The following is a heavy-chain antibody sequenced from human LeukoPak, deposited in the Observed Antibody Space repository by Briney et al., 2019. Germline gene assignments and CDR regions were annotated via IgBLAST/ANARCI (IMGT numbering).Heavy chain of an antibody. CDR1: GGSISSSSYY. J-gene: IGHJ4*02. CDR2: IYYSGST. CDR3: ARQYSLYDFDY. Sequence: PSETLSLTCTVSGGSISSSSYYWGWLRQPPGKGLEWIGSIYYSGSTYYNPSLKSRVTISVDTSKNQFSLKLSSVTAADTAVYYCARQYSLYDFDYWGQGTLVTVSS. D-gene: IGHD3-3*01. V-gene: IGHV4-39*01.